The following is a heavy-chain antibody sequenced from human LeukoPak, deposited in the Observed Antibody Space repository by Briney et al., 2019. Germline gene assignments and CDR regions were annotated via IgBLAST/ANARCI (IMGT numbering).Heavy chain of an antibody. CDR3: ARGYCSSTSCYLGYAFDI. D-gene: IGHD2-2*01. J-gene: IGHJ3*02. CDR2: IIPILDIA. CDR1: GGTFSSYT. V-gene: IGHV1-69*02. Sequence: SVKVSCKASGGTFSSYTISWVRQAPGQGLEWMGRIIPILDIANYAQKFQGRVTITADKSTSTAYMELSSLRSEDTAVYYCARGYCSSTSCYLGYAFDIWGQGTMVTVSS.